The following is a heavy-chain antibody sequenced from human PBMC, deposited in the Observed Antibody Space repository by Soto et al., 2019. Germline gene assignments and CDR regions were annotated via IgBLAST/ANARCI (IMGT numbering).Heavy chain of an antibody. Sequence: SETLSLTCTVSGGSISSSTYNWGWIRQPPGKRLEWIGNIYYSGSPYYNPSLKSRVTISVDTSRNQLSLKLSSVTAADTAVYYCARSPNAVTKPRRDTFDVWGQGTMVTVSS. CDR3: ARSPNAVTKPRRDTFDV. V-gene: IGHV4-39*01. CDR2: IYYSGSP. D-gene: IGHD4-4*01. CDR1: GGSISSSTYN. J-gene: IGHJ3*01.